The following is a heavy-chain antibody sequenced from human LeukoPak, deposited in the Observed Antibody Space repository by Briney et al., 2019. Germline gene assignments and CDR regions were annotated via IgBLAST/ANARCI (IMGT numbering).Heavy chain of an antibody. D-gene: IGHD4-17*01. CDR2: INPNSGGT. CDR1: GYTFTGDY. J-gene: IGHJ4*02. CDR3: ARAPPVDYGDYEFDY. Sequence: ASVKVSCKASGYTFTGDYMHWVRQAPGQGLEWMGWINPNSGGTNYAQKFQGRVTMTRDTSISTAYMELSRLRSDDTAVYYCARAPPVDYGDYEFDYWGQGTLVTVSS. V-gene: IGHV1-2*02.